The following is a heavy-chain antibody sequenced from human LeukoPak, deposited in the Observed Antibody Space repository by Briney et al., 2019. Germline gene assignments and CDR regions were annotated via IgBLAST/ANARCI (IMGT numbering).Heavy chain of an antibody. CDR3: ARYSGSPLVYFDY. V-gene: IGHV4-39*01. CDR1: GGSISSSDYY. D-gene: IGHD1-26*01. Sequence: PSEPLSLTCTVSGGSISSSDYYWGWIRQPPGKGLEWIGSIYYSGHTYFNPSLTSRVTMSVDTSKNRFSLRMSSVTAADTAVYYCARYSGSPLVYFDYWGQGSLVTVSS. J-gene: IGHJ4*02. CDR2: IYYSGHT.